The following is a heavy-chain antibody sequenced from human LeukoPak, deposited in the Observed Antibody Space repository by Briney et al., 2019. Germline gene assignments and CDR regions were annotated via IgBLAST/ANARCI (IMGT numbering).Heavy chain of an antibody. Sequence: QPGGSLRLSCAASGFTLSSYAMNWVRQAPGKGLEWVSVISISGGNTYYADSVKGRFTISRDNSKNTLYRQMNSLRAEDTAVYHCARVRDTYVWDYWGQGTLVTVSS. D-gene: IGHD3-16*01. CDR2: ISISGGNT. CDR3: ARVRDTYVWDY. J-gene: IGHJ4*02. V-gene: IGHV3-23*01. CDR1: GFTLSSYA.